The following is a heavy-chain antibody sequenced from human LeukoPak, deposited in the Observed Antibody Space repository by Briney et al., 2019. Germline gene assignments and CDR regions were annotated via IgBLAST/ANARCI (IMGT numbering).Heavy chain of an antibody. CDR1: GGSISSSSYY. V-gene: IGHV4-39*01. D-gene: IGHD2-2*01. Sequence: PSETLSLTCTVSGGSISSSSYYWGWIRKPPGKGLEWIGSSYYSGSTYYNPSLKSRVTISVDTSKNQFSLKLSSVTAADTAVYYCARRMPYCSSTSCHRYYFDYWGQGTLVTVSS. J-gene: IGHJ4*02. CDR3: ARRMPYCSSTSCHRYYFDY. CDR2: SYYSGST.